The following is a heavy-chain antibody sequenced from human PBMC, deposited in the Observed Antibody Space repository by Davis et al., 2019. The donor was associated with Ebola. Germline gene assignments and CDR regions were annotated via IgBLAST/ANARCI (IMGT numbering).Heavy chain of an antibody. Sequence: SVKVSCKASGGTFSSYAISWVRQAPGQGLEWMGGIIPILGIANYAQKFQGRVTITADESTSTAYMELSSLRSEDTAVYYCASGVVRGESYWYFDLWGRGTLVTVSS. CDR3: ASGVVRGESYWYFDL. CDR2: IIPILGIA. J-gene: IGHJ2*01. CDR1: GGTFSSYA. V-gene: IGHV1-69*10. D-gene: IGHD3-16*01.